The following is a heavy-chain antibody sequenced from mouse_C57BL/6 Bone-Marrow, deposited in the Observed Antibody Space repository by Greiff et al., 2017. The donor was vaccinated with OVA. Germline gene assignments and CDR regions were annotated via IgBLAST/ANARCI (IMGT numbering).Heavy chain of an antibody. V-gene: IGHV1-26*01. CDR2: INPNNGGT. Sequence: VQLQQSGPELVKPGASVKISCKASGYTFTDYYMNWVKQSHGKSLEWIGAINPNNGGTSYNQKFKGKATLTVDKSSSTAYMELRSLTSEDSAGYYCARDPRGFAYWGQGTLVTVSA. CDR1: GYTFTDYY. J-gene: IGHJ3*01. CDR3: ARDPRGFAY.